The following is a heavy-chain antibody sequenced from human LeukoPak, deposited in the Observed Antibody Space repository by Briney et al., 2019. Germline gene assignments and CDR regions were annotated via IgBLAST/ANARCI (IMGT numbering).Heavy chain of an antibody. V-gene: IGHV3-48*03. J-gene: IGHJ6*02. Sequence: GGSLRLSCEASGFTFSSYEMNWVHQAPGKGLEWVSFLSISDTIHYADSVKGRFTISRDDAKNSLYLQMNSLRAEDTAVYYCARGPYYYGMDVWGQGTTVTVSS. CDR2: LSISDTI. CDR3: ARGPYYYGMDV. CDR1: GFTFSSYE.